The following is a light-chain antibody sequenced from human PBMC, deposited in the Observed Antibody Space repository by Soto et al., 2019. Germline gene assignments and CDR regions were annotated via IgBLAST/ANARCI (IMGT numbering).Light chain of an antibody. J-gene: IGKJ1*01. CDR3: QQRANLWT. CDR1: QSVYSL. V-gene: IGKV3-11*01. CDR2: DAA. Sequence: EIVLTQSPATLSLSPGERATVSCRASQSVYSLLAWFQQKPGQVPRLLIYDAATRATGIPARFSGSGYGTDFTLTISSLEPEDLAVYFCQQRANLWTFGQGTRVQIK.